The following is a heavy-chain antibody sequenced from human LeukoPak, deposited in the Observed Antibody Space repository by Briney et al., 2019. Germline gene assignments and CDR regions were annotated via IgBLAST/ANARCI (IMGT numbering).Heavy chain of an antibody. Sequence: GGSLRLSCAASAFTFSSYAMSWVRQAPGKGLEWVSGIRGTGSSTYYADSVKGRFTISRDNSKNTLYLQMNSLGVEDTALYYCARLYYYGSGSLYYFDHWGQGTLVTVSS. CDR2: IRGTGSST. D-gene: IGHD3-10*01. J-gene: IGHJ4*02. V-gene: IGHV3-23*01. CDR3: ARLYYYGSGSLYYFDH. CDR1: AFTFSSYA.